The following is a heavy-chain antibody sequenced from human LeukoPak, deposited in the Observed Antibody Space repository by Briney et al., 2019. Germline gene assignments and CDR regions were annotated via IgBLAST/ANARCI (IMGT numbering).Heavy chain of an antibody. CDR3: ARLGGSGWYDAFDI. D-gene: IGHD6-19*01. Sequence: SQTLSLTCAISGDSVSSNSAAWNWIRQSPSRGLEWLGRTYYRSKWYNDYAVSVKSRITINPDTSENQFSLQLNSVAPEDTAVYYCARLGGSGWYDAFDIWGQGTMVTVSS. CDR1: GDSVSSNSAA. J-gene: IGHJ3*02. CDR2: TYYRSKWYN. V-gene: IGHV6-1*01.